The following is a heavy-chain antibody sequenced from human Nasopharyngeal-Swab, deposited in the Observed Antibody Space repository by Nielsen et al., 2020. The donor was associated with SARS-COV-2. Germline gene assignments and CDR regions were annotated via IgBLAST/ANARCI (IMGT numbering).Heavy chain of an antibody. Sequence: WIRQHPGKGLEWIGSIYYSGSTYYNPSLKSRVTLSVDTSKNKFSLKLSSVTAADTAVYYCARPGYDSSGYTSYFDYWGQGTLVTVSS. CDR3: ARPGYDSSGYTSYFDY. D-gene: IGHD3-22*01. V-gene: IGHV4-39*01. CDR2: IYYSGST. J-gene: IGHJ4*02.